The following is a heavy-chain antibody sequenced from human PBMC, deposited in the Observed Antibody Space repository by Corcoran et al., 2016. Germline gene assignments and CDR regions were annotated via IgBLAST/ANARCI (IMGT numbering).Heavy chain of an antibody. D-gene: IGHD1-1*01. J-gene: IGHJ4*02. Sequence: EVQLVESGGGLVQPGGSLRLSCAASGFNSNTYNMNWVRQAPGKGLEWVSYISISSDAIYYADSVKGRFTVSRDNAKNSLSLQMNNLRVEDTAVYYCAREDPELDYWGQGTLVTVSS. CDR2: ISISSDAI. V-gene: IGHV3-48*04. CDR1: GFNSNTYN. CDR3: AREDPELDY.